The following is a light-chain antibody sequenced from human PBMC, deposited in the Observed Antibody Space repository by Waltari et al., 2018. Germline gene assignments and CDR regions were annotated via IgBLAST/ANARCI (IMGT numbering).Light chain of an antibody. CDR2: DAS. Sequence: DIQMTQSPSSVSASVGDRVIITCRASQDISRWLAWYQQTPGKAPKFLIYDASTLQSGVPSRFSGTGSGTDFTLTISSLQPEDFATYYCQHGNTFPLTFGGGTKVEIK. J-gene: IGKJ4*01. CDR1: QDISRW. CDR3: QHGNTFPLT. V-gene: IGKV1-12*01.